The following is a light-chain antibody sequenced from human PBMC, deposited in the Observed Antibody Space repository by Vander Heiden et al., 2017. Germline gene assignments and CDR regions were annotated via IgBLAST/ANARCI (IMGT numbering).Light chain of an antibody. Sequence: DIVITQSPPSLPVPPRPQAANSCRSSQRLLHSNGDNDMEWYLQKPGQSTQLLLYVGSNRASGVPDRVSGSGSGTDFTLKNSRVEAGDVGVYDGMQALQAPQDPTCGGGTKVEIK. V-gene: IGKV2-28*01. CDR2: VGS. J-gene: IGKJ4*02. CDR1: QRLLHSNGDND. CDR3: MQALQAPQDPT.